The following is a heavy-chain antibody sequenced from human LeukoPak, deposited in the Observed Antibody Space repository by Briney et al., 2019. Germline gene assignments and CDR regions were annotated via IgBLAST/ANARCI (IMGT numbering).Heavy chain of an antibody. CDR2: IYYSGST. Sequence: SETLSLTCTVSGGSFSSHYWIWIRQPPGKGLEWIGYIYYSGSTNYNPSLKSRVTISVDTSKNQFSLKLSSVTAADTAVYYCARVLGLGMINWFDPWGQGTLVTVSS. CDR3: ARVLGLGMINWFDP. D-gene: IGHD7-27*01. CDR1: GGSFSSHY. J-gene: IGHJ5*02. V-gene: IGHV4-59*11.